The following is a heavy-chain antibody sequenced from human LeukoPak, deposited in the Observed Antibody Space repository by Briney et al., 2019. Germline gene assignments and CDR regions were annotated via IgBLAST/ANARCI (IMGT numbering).Heavy chain of an antibody. CDR1: GYTFTSYG. CDR3: ARERTTGTTEDWFDP. J-gene: IGHJ5*02. Sequence: ASVKVSCKASGYTFTSYGISWVRQAPGQGLEWVGWISAYDGNTNYAQKLQGRVTMTTDTSTSTAYMELRSLRSDDTAVYYCARERTTGTTEDWFDPWGQGTQVIVSS. D-gene: IGHD1-7*01. V-gene: IGHV1-18*01. CDR2: ISAYDGNT.